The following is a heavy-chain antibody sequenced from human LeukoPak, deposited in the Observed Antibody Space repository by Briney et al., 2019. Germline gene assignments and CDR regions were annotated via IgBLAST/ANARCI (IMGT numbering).Heavy chain of an antibody. J-gene: IGHJ1*01. CDR1: SGSISPYY. D-gene: IGHD1-26*01. Sequence: SETLSLTCTVSSGSISPYYWSWIRQPPGRELEWIGYVSYSGSTNYNPSLKSRVTISLDTSKNQFSLRLSSVTAADTAVYYCARSYSGSFLYWGQGSLVTVSS. CDR2: VSYSGST. CDR3: ARSYSGSFLY. V-gene: IGHV4-59*08.